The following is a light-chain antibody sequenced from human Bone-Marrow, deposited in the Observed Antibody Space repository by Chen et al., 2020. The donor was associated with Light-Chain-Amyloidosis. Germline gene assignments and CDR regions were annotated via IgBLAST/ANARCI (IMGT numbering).Light chain of an antibody. CDR2: DVC. Sequence: QSALTQPASVSGSPGQTITISCTGTSTDVGGYNYVSWYQQHPGKAPKLMIYDVCTRPSGVSSRFSGSKSGNTASLTISGLQAEDEADYYCSSYTASSFYVFGTATTVTVL. CDR3: SSYTASSFYV. V-gene: IGLV2-14*03. J-gene: IGLJ1*01. CDR1: STDVGGYNY.